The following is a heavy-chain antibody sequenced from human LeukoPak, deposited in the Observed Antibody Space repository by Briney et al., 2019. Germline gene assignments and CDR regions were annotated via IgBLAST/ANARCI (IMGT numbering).Heavy chain of an antibody. Sequence: SETLSLTCKVSGGSIGSNGFYWGWIRQPPGKGLEWIGSIYYPESTHYNPSLESRVTISVDTSKYQVSLTLSSVTATDTAVYYCVRHVSSGWDYYNGPDVWGQGTTVTVSS. D-gene: IGHD6-19*01. V-gene: IGHV4-39*01. CDR3: VRHVSSGWDYYNGPDV. CDR1: GGSIGSNGFY. J-gene: IGHJ6*02. CDR2: IYYPEST.